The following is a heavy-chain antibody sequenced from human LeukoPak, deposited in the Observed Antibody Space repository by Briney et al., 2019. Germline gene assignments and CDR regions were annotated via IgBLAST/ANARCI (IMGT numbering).Heavy chain of an antibody. J-gene: IGHJ4*02. V-gene: IGHV3-11*01. CDR2: ISSGSSTT. Sequence: GGSLRLSCAASGFTFSDYYMTWIRQAPGKGLEWVSHISSGSSTTHYADSVKCRFTISRDNAKNLLYLQMNSLRAEDTAVYYCARGGDRGPYYFDYCGQGTLVTVSS. CDR3: ARGGDRGPYYFDY. CDR1: GFTFSDYY. D-gene: IGHD7-27*01.